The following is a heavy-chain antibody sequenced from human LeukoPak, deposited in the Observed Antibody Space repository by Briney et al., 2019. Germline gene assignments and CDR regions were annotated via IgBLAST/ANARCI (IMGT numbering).Heavy chain of an antibody. V-gene: IGHV3-7*03. J-gene: IGHJ5*02. Sequence: PGGSLRLSCAASGFTFTSYWMNWVRQAPGKGLDWVGNIKPDGSQTYYVDSVKGRFTISRDNAKNSVSLQLNSLRAEDTAVYFCVRSIDAWGQGTLVTVSS. CDR2: IKPDGSQT. CDR1: GFTFTSYW. D-gene: IGHD3-3*01. CDR3: VRSIDA.